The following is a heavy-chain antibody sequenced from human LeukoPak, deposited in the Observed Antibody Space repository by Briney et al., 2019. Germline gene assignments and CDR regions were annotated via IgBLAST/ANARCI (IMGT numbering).Heavy chain of an antibody. D-gene: IGHD1-26*01. CDR2: IYYSGST. CDR3: ARDGGSYLPPTATRAGLSHVYYYYMDV. V-gene: IGHV4-59*01. CDR1: GGSISSYY. J-gene: IGHJ6*03. Sequence: PSETLSLTCTVSGGSISSYYWSWIRQPPGKGLEWIGYIYYSGSTNYNPSLKSRVTISVDTSKNQFSLKLSSVTAADTAVYYCARDGGSYLPPTATRAGLSHVYYYYMDVWGKGTTVTVSS.